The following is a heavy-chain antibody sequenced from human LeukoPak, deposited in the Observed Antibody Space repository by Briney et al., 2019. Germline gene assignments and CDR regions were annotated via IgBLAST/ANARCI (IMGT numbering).Heavy chain of an antibody. D-gene: IGHD2-2*01. CDR1: GFTFSSYG. Sequence: PGGSLRLSCAASGFTFSSYGMHWVRQAPGKGLEWVAVISYDGSSKYYADSVKGRFTISRDNSKNTLYLQMNSLRAEDTAVYYCARDIPPGYCSSTSCPEDYYYYGMDVWGQGTTVTVSS. V-gene: IGHV3-30*03. CDR3: ARDIPPGYCSSTSCPEDYYYYGMDV. J-gene: IGHJ6*02. CDR2: ISYDGSSK.